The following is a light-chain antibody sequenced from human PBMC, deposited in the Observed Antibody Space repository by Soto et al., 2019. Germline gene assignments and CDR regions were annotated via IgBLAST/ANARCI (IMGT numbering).Light chain of an antibody. V-gene: IGKV3-15*01. CDR1: QSVSSN. CDR3: QQYNNWPPELT. CDR2: GAS. J-gene: IGKJ4*01. Sequence: EIVMTQSPATRSVSPGERATLSCRASQSVSSNLAWYQQKPGQAPRLLIYGASTRATGIPARFSGSGSGTEFTLTISSLQSEDFAVYYCQQYNNWPPELTFGGGTKVDIK.